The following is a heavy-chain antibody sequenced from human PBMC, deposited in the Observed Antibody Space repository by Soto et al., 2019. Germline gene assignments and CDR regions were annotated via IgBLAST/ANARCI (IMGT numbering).Heavy chain of an antibody. CDR1: GFTFTSSA. CDR2: IVVGSGNT. J-gene: IGHJ6*02. Sequence: ASVKGSCKASGFTFTSSAVQWVRQARGQRLEWIGWIVVGSGNTNYAQKFQERVTITRDMSTSTAYMELSSLRSEDTAVYYCAPDQKFGTPYYYYHGMDVWGQGTTVIVSS. CDR3: APDQKFGTPYYYYHGMDV. V-gene: IGHV1-58*01. D-gene: IGHD3-16*01.